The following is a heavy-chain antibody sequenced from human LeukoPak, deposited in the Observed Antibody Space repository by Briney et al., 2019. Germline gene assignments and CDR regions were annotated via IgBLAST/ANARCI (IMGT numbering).Heavy chain of an antibody. D-gene: IGHD2-15*01. CDR3: AKGVVAATNAAYYGMDV. CDR2: ISYDESDK. Sequence: PGRSLRLSCAASGFTFSNYGMHWVRQAPGKGLEGVAVISYDESDKYYADSVKGRFTISRDNSKNTLYQQMNSLRPEDTAVYYCAKGVVAATNAAYYGMDVWGQGTTVTVSS. V-gene: IGHV3-30*18. CDR1: GFTFSNYG. J-gene: IGHJ6*02.